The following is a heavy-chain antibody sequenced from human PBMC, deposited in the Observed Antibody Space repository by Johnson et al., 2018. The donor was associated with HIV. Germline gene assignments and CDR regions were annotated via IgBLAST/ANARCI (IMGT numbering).Heavy chain of an antibody. V-gene: IGHV3-30*18. CDR3: AKLPGGNSGFVDAFDI. D-gene: IGHD4-23*01. J-gene: IGHJ3*02. CDR1: GFTFSSYG. CDR2: ISYDGSNK. Sequence: QLVESGGGVVQPGRSLRLSCAASGFTFSSYGMHWVRQAPGKGLEWVAVISYDGSNKYYADSVKGRFPLSRDNSKNTLYLQMNSLRAEDTAVYYCAKLPGGNSGFVDAFDIWGQGTMVTVYS.